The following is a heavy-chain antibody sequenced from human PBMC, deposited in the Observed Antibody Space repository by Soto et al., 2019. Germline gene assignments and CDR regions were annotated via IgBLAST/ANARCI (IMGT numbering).Heavy chain of an antibody. D-gene: IGHD3-10*01. Sequence: ASVKVSCKASGYTFTSYYMHWVRQAPGQGLEWMGIINPSGGSTSYAQKFQGRVTMTRDTSTSTVYMELSSLRSEDTAVYYCASLRGGENGAFDIWGQGTMVTV. CDR2: INPSGGST. J-gene: IGHJ3*02. CDR1: GYTFTSYY. V-gene: IGHV1-46*03. CDR3: ASLRGGENGAFDI.